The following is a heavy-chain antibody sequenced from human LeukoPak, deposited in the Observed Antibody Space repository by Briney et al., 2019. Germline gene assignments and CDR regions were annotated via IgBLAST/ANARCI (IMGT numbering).Heavy chain of an antibody. D-gene: IGHD2-15*01. CDR3: ASQECGGGSCYYDY. J-gene: IGHJ4*02. CDR2: IISSISYI. CDR1: GFTFSSSS. Sequence: RGSLRLSCAAPGFTFSSSSMNWVCHIPRKRLEWVSSIISSISYIYYADSVKGRFTISRDNAKNSLYLQMNSLRAEDTAVYYCASQECGGGSCYYDYWGQGTLVTVSS. V-gene: IGHV3-21*01.